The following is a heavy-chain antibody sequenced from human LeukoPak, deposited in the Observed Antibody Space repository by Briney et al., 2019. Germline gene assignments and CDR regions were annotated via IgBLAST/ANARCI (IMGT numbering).Heavy chain of an antibody. V-gene: IGHV3-30*03. D-gene: IGHD3-22*01. CDR1: GFTFSSYG. Sequence: GGSLRLSCAASGFTFSSYGMHWVRQAPGKGLEWVAVISYDGSNKYYADSVKGRFTISRDNAKNSLYLQMNSLRDEDTAVYYCARSGAYYYDRSGYSYPFDYWGQGTLVTVSS. J-gene: IGHJ4*02. CDR2: ISYDGSNK. CDR3: ARSGAYYYDRSGYSYPFDY.